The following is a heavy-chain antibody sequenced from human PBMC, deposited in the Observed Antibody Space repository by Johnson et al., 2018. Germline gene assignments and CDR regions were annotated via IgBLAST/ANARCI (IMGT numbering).Heavy chain of an antibody. J-gene: IGHJ3*02. CDR3: ARDRNYAFDI. D-gene: IGHD1-14*01. Sequence: VQLQESGGGLVQPGGSLRLSCAASGSSFNSNYMHWVRQAPGKGLVWVSRISSDGGNTIYADSVKGRFTISRDNAKNTVYPQINSLRDEDTAGYYCARDRNYAFDIWGQGKMVTVSS. CDR2: ISSDGGNT. CDR1: GSSFNSNY. V-gene: IGHV3-74*01.